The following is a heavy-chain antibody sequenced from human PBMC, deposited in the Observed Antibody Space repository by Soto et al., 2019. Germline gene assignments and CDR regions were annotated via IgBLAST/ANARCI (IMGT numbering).Heavy chain of an antibody. V-gene: IGHV3-64*01. CDR2: ISSNGGST. CDR1: GFTFSSYA. CDR3: ARENPRDLRAFDI. J-gene: IGHJ3*02. Sequence: GGSLRLSCAASGFTFSSYAMHWVRQAPGKGLEYVSAISSNGGSTYYAKSVKGRFTISRDNSKNTLYLKMGSLRAEDMAVYYCARENPRDLRAFDIWGQGTMVTVSS.